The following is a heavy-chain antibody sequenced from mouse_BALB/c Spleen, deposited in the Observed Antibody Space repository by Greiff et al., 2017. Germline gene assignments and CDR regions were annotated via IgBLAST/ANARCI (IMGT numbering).Heavy chain of an antibody. CDR1: GYTFTDYN. V-gene: IGHV1-18*01. J-gene: IGHJ3*01. D-gene: IGHD2-4*01. CDR2: INPNNGGT. Sequence: EVQLQESGPELVKPGASVKIPCKASGYTFTDYNMDWVKQSHGKSLEWIGDINPNNGGTIYNQKFKGKATLTVDKSSSPAYMELRSLTSEDTAVYYCARRGIYYDYEAYWGQGTLVTVSA. CDR3: ARRGIYYDYEAY.